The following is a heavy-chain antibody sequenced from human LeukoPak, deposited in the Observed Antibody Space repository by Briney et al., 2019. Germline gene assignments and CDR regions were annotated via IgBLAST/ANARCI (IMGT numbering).Heavy chain of an antibody. Sequence: GESLKISCKGSGYRFTSYWIGWGRQMPGKGLEWLGIIYPGDSDTRYSPSFQGHVTISADKSISTAYLQWNSLKASDTAMYFCARRDGYNEFLDYWGQGTLVTVSS. CDR3: ARRDGYNEFLDY. CDR1: GYRFTSYW. CDR2: IYPGDSDT. V-gene: IGHV5-51*01. D-gene: IGHD5-24*01. J-gene: IGHJ4*02.